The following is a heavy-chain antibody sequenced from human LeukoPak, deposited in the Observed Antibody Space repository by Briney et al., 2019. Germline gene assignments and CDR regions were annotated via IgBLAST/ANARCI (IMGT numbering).Heavy chain of an antibody. D-gene: IGHD6-13*01. J-gene: IGHJ5*02. Sequence: ASVKVSCKASGYTFTSYYMHWVRQAPGQGLEWMGIINPSGGSTSYAQKFQGWVTMTRDTSISTAYMELSRLRSDDTAVYYCARAAIAAAGKQNNWFDPWGQGTLVTVSS. CDR2: INPSGGST. V-gene: IGHV1-2*04. CDR3: ARAAIAAAGKQNNWFDP. CDR1: GYTFTSYY.